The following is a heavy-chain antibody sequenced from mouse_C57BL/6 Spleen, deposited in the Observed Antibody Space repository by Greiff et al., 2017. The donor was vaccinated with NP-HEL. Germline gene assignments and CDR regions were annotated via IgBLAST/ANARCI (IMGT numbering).Heavy chain of an antibody. CDR3: AIYEGDYDAMDY. CDR2: IHPADSDT. Sequence: QVQLQQPGAELVKPGASVKVSCKASGYTFTSYWMHWVKQRPGQGLEWIGRIHPADSDTNYNQKFKGKATLTVDKSSSTAYMQLSSLTSEDYAVYYCAIYEGDYDAMDYWGQGTSVTVSS. CDR1: GYTFTSYW. V-gene: IGHV1-74*01. J-gene: IGHJ4*01. D-gene: IGHD2-3*01.